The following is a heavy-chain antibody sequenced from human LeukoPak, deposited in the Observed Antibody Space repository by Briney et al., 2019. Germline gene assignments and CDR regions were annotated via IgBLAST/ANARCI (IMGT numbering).Heavy chain of an antibody. CDR1: GYTFTGCY. J-gene: IGHJ6*03. CDR3: ATSFDDYGNHYYYMDV. V-gene: IGHV1-2*06. CDR2: INPNSGGT. D-gene: IGHD4-17*01. Sequence: GASVKVSCKASGYTFTGCYMHWVRQATGQGLEWMGRINPNSGGTNYAQKFQGKVTMTRDTSISTAYMELSRLRSDDTAVYYCATSFDDYGNHYYYMDVGGKGTTVTVSS.